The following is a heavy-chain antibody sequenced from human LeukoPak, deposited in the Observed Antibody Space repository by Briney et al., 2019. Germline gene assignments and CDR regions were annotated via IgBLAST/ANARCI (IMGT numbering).Heavy chain of an antibody. CDR2: IYPGDSDT. Sequence: GESLKISCKGSGYSFTSYWIGWVRQMPGKGLEWMGIIYPGDSDTRYSPSFQGQVIISDDKSISTAYLQWSSLKASDTAMYYCARRKFYYDSSGYYYSESNNWFDPWGQGTLVTVSS. J-gene: IGHJ5*02. V-gene: IGHV5-51*01. CDR3: ARRKFYYDSSGYYYSESNNWFDP. CDR1: GYSFTSYW. D-gene: IGHD3-22*01.